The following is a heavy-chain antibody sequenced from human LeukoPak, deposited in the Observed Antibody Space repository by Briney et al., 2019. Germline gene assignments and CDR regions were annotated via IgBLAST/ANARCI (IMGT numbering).Heavy chain of an antibody. CDR3: ARSPLGGELPDY. CDR2: IIPIFGTA. V-gene: IGHV1-69*05. D-gene: IGHD1-26*01. Sequence: SVKVSCKASGGTFSSYAISWVRQAPGQGLEWMGRIIPIFGTANYAQEFQGRVTITTDESTSTAYMELSSLRSEDTAVYYCARSPLGGELPDYWGQGTLVTVSS. J-gene: IGHJ4*02. CDR1: GGTFSSYA.